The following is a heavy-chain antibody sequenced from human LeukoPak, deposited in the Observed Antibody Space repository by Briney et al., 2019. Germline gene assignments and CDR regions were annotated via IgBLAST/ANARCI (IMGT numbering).Heavy chain of an antibody. J-gene: IGHJ4*02. Sequence: PGGSLRLSCAASGFTFSTYDMGWVRQAPGKGLEWVSGINWNGRSTGYADSVKGRFTISRDNAKNTLYLQMSSLRAEDTAVYYCARDPYGSGDGYFDYWGQGTLVTVSS. D-gene: IGHD3-10*01. CDR2: INWNGRST. CDR3: ARDPYGSGDGYFDY. V-gene: IGHV3-20*04. CDR1: GFTFSTYD.